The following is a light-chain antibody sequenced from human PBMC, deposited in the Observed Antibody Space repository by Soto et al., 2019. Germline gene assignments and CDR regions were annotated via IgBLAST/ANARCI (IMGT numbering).Light chain of an antibody. CDR1: QNINFY. J-gene: IGKJ1*01. CDR3: QQDNSYSSWT. CDR2: DVS. Sequence: DIQMTQSPSTLSASVGDRVTITCLASQNINFYLAGYQQKPGKAPQILLFDVSRLARGVPSRFSGRGSWTDFTLTISSLQPDDFATSYCQQDNSYSSWTFGLGTKVDIK. V-gene: IGKV1-5*01.